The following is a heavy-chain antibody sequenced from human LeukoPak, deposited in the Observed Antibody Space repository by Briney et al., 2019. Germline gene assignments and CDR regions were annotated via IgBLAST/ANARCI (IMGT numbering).Heavy chain of an antibody. V-gene: IGHV3-48*03. J-gene: IGHJ4*02. CDR3: GRGDYSSSWYLDH. D-gene: IGHD6-13*01. Sequence: GGSLRLSCAASGFNFSSYEMIWVRQAPGKGLEWISYISTSGSTIYYGDSVEGRFTISRDNAKNSLYLRMNSLRAEDTAVYYCGRGDYSSSWYLDHWGQGTLVTVSS. CDR2: ISTSGSTI. CDR1: GFNFSSYE.